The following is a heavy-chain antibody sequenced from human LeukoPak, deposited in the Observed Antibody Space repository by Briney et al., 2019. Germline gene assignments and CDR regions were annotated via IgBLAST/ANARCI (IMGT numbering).Heavy chain of an antibody. Sequence: GGSLRLSCAGSGFTFSSYSMSWVRQAPGKGLEWVAAISYDGTNKYYADSVKGRSTISRDNSKNTLYLQMNGLRAEDTAVFYCAKDLHGVADTSYYFDYWGRGTLVTVSS. D-gene: IGHD6-19*01. CDR3: AKDLHGVADTSYYFDY. CDR1: GFTFSSYS. V-gene: IGHV3-30*18. CDR2: ISYDGTNK. J-gene: IGHJ4*02.